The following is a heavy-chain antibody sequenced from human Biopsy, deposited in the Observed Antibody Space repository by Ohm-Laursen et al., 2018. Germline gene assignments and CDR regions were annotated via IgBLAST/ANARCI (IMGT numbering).Heavy chain of an antibody. Sequence: LSLTCAASGFTFRDYYMIWIRQPPGKGLEWVSYITNSGGTVYYEDSVKGRFTISRDNAKNTLYLQMNSLRVEDTAVYYCAKAGRGYIDYWGQGTLVIVSS. D-gene: IGHD5-18*01. V-gene: IGHV3-11*04. CDR2: ITNSGGTV. CDR1: GFTFRDYY. J-gene: IGHJ4*02. CDR3: AKAGRGYIDY.